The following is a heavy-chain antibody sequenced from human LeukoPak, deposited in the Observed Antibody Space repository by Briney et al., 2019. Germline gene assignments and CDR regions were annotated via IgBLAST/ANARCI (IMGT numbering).Heavy chain of an antibody. V-gene: IGHV3-23*01. CDR1: GFSFTNYA. CDR2: ISGGGGT. Sequence: GGSLRLSCAASGFSFTNYAMSWVRQAPARGPEWVSSISGGGGTYYADSVKGRFTLSRDDSRNTVYLQMNKLRVDDTAIYYCAKANWVSNADAVWWGQGTQVTVSS. J-gene: IGHJ4*02. CDR3: AKANWVSNADAVW. D-gene: IGHD1-1*01.